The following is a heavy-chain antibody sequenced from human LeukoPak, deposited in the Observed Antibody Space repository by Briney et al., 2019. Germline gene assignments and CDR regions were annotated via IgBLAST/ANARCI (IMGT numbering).Heavy chain of an antibody. J-gene: IGHJ4*02. V-gene: IGHV3-23*01. CDR3: AKDQSGSGWPPSNFDY. D-gene: IGHD6-19*01. CDR2: NSGSGGST. CDR1: GFTFSTYA. Sequence: PGGSLRLSCAASGFTFSTYAMSWVRQAPGKGLEWVSANSGSGGSTYYADSVKGRFTISRDISENTLYLQMNSLRAEDTAVYYCAKDQSGSGWPPSNFDYWGQGTLVTVSS.